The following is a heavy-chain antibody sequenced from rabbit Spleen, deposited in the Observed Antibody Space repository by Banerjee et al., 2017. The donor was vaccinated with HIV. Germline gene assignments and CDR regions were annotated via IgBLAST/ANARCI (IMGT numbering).Heavy chain of an antibody. CDR3: ARDTSSSFSSYGMDL. D-gene: IGHD1-1*01. CDR2: IYINNGRT. CDR1: GFSFSSSYY. Sequence: QSLEESGGGLVQPEGSLTLTCTASGFSFSSSYYMSWVRQAPGKGLEWIGSIYINNGRTYYASWAKGRFTISKASSTMVTLQVTRLTAADTATYFCARDTSSSFSSYGMDLWGQGTLVTVS. V-gene: IGHV1S40*01. J-gene: IGHJ6*01.